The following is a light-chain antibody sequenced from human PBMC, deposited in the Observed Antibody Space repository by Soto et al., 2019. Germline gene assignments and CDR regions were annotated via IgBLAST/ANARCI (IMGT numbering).Light chain of an antibody. V-gene: IGKV1-33*01. J-gene: IGKJ2*01. CDR3: QQYGT. CDR2: DAS. CDR1: QDISNY. Sequence: DIQMTQYPSSLSASVGDRVTITCQASQDISNYLNWYQHKPGKAPKLLIYDASNLETGVPSRFSGSVSGTDFTFTISSLQPEDIATYYCQQYGTFGQGAKLEIK.